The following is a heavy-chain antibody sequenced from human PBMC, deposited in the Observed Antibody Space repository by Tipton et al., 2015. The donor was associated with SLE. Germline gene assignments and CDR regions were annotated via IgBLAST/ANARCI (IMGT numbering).Heavy chain of an antibody. J-gene: IGHJ3*01. CDR2: IFYTGST. CDR3: ARVFWRYDSGGPLGGFDL. CDR1: GGSVSSGSYY. V-gene: IGHV4-61*01. Sequence: TLSLTCTVSGGSVSSGSYYWAWIRQPPGKGLEWIGYIFYTGSTNYNPSLKSRVTLSMDTSKNQFSLRLRSVTAADTALYYCARVFWRYDSGGPLGGFDLWGQGAMVTVSS. D-gene: IGHD3-22*01.